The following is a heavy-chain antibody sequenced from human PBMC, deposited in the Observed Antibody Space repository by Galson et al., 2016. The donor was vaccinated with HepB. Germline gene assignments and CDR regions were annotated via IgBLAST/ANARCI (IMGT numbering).Heavy chain of an antibody. D-gene: IGHD2-21*02. Sequence: SLRLSCAASGFFFSNFVMTWVRQAPGKGLEWVANINQDGSPKSYADSVKGRFTVSRDNAKNSLYLQMNSLRAEDTAVYYCARVWGVVTAKTADAFDIWGQGTMVTVSS. CDR1: GFFFSNFV. J-gene: IGHJ3*02. CDR3: ARVWGVVTAKTADAFDI. V-gene: IGHV3-7*01. CDR2: INQDGSPK.